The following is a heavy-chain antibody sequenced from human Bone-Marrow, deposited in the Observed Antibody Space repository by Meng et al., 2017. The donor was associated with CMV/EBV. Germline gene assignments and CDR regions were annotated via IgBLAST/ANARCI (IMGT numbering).Heavy chain of an antibody. V-gene: IGHV3-53*01. Sequence: GGSLRLFCAASGFTVSSNYMSWVRQAPGKGLEWVSVMYSGGSTYYADSVKGRFTISRDNAKNSLYLQMNSLRAEDTAVYYCADGGIAAAGPKHGYYYGMDVWGQGTTVTVSS. CDR2: MYSGGST. CDR1: GFTVSSNY. J-gene: IGHJ6*02. CDR3: ADGGIAAAGPKHGYYYGMDV. D-gene: IGHD6-13*01.